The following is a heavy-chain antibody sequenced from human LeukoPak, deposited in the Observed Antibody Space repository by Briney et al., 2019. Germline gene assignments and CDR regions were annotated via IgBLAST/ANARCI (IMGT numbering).Heavy chain of an antibody. D-gene: IGHD1-1*01. CDR2: TRLDGSIK. Sequence: GGSLRLSCAVSGFTFSDYGFHWVRQAPGKGLEWVSFTRLDGSIKHYADSVKGRFTISRDHSKNTLYLQMTSLKAKDTAVYYCARWGGTRQYSFDYWGRETLVTVSS. V-gene: IGHV3-33*01. CDR3: ARWGGTRQYSFDY. CDR1: GFTFSDYG. J-gene: IGHJ4*02.